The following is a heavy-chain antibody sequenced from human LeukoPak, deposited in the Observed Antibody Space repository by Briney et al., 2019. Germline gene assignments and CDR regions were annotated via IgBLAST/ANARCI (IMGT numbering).Heavy chain of an antibody. V-gene: IGHV1-69*04. CDR2: IIPILGIA. D-gene: IGHD4-23*01. CDR1: GGTFSSYA. Sequence: ASVKVSCTASGGTFSSYAISWVRQAPGQGLEWMGRIIPILGIANYAQKFQGRVTITADKSTSTAYMELSSLRSEDTAVYYCARDREDYGGTFDYWGQGTLVTVSS. CDR3: ARDREDYGGTFDY. J-gene: IGHJ4*02.